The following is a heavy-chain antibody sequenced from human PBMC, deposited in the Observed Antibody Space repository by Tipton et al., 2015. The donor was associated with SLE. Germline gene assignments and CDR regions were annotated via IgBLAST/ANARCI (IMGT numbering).Heavy chain of an antibody. D-gene: IGHD1-1*01. Sequence: TLSLTCTVSGASIRRDDSFWIWIRQPAGKGLEWIGRIYARGRVDYNPSLKSRVTILVDPSKNQFSLEMSSVTAEDTAGYYCASRWTTPAGFDFWGRGTMVTVSS. CDR3: ASRWTTPAGFDF. V-gene: IGHV4-61*02. J-gene: IGHJ3*01. CDR1: GASIRRDDSF. CDR2: IYARGRV.